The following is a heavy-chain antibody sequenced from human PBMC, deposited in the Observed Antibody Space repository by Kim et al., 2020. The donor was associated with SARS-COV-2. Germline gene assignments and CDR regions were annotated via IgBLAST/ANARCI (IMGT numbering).Heavy chain of an antibody. D-gene: IGHD5-12*01. Sequence: KYYGASAEGRFTISRDNSKNTLFLQMNSLRAEDTALYYCAKAAGWINWFDSWGQGTPVTVSS. CDR2: K. CDR3: AKAAGWINWFDS. V-gene: IGHV3-33*02. J-gene: IGHJ5*01.